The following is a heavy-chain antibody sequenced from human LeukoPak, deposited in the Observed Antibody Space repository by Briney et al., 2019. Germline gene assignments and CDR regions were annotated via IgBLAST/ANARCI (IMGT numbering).Heavy chain of an antibody. CDR3: ARGDYGGHYDY. CDR2: IYTSGST. J-gene: IGHJ4*02. Sequence: SQTLSLTCTVSGGSISSGSYYWSWIRQPAGKGLEWIGRIYTSGSTNYNPSLKSRVTISVDTSKNQFSLKLSSVTAADTAVYYCARGDYGGHYDYWGQGTLSPSPQ. D-gene: IGHD4-23*01. CDR1: GGSISSGSYY. V-gene: IGHV4-61*02.